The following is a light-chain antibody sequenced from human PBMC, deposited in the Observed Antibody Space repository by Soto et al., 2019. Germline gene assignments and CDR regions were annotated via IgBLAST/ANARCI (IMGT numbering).Light chain of an antibody. CDR3: AAWDDRLDVYV. CDR2: STS. CDR1: SSNIGSNT. J-gene: IGLJ1*01. Sequence: QSVLTQPPSASGTPGQRVTISCSGSSSNIGSNTVTWYQQLPGTAPKLLIYSTSQRSSGVPGQFSGSKSGASASLSISGLQSEDEADYYCAAWDDRLDVYVFGTGTKLTVL. V-gene: IGLV1-44*01.